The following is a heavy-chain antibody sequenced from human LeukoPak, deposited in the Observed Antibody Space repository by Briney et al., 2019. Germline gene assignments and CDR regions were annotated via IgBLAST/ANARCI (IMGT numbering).Heavy chain of an antibody. CDR2: INHSGNS. CDR1: GGSIRSYY. V-gene: IGHV4-34*01. J-gene: IGHJ4*02. Sequence: PSETLSLTCTVSGGSIRSYYWRWIRQPPGKGLEWIGEINHSGNSNYNPSLKSRVTISVDTSKNQFSLKLNSVTAADTGVYYCARGLTHWGQGTLVTVSS. CDR3: ARGLTH.